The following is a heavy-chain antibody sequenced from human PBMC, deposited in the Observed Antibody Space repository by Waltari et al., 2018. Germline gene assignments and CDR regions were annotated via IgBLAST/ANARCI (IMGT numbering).Heavy chain of an antibody. J-gene: IGHJ4*02. V-gene: IGHV3-48*04. Sequence: EVQLVESGGGLVQPGGSLRLSCAASGFTFSSYSMNWVRQAPGKGLEWVSYISSSSSTIYYADSVKGRFTISRDNAKNSLYLQMNSLRAEDTAVYYCAGGYNWNYLDYWGQRTLVTVSS. D-gene: IGHD1-20*01. CDR2: ISSSSSTI. CDR1: GFTFSSYS. CDR3: AGGYNWNYLDY.